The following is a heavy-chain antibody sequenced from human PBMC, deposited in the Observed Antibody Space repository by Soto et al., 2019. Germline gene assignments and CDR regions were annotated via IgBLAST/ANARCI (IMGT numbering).Heavy chain of an antibody. Sequence: QVQLQESGPGLVKPSETLSLTCTVSGGSISSYYWSWIRQPPGKGLEWIGYIYYSGSTNYNPSLMRRVTLSVATSKNQFSLKLSSVTAADTAVYYCARSSRWGVGKDAFDIWGQGTMVTVSS. CDR1: GGSISSYY. J-gene: IGHJ3*02. CDR2: IYYSGST. CDR3: ARSSRWGVGKDAFDI. V-gene: IGHV4-59*01. D-gene: IGHD3-10*01.